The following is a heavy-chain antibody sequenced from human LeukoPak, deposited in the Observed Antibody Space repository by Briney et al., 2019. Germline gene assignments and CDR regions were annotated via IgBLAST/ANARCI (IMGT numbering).Heavy chain of an antibody. CDR1: GFTFSSYG. D-gene: IGHD2-2*02. CDR3: AKAVVVPAAIVFDLGFDI. Sequence: PGGSLRLSCAASGFTFSSYGMHWVRQAPGKGLEWVAFIRYDGSNKYYADSVKGRFTISRDNSKNTLYLQMNSLRAEDTAVYYCAKAVVVPAAIVFDLGFDIWGQGTMVTVSS. V-gene: IGHV3-30*02. J-gene: IGHJ3*02. CDR2: IRYDGSNK.